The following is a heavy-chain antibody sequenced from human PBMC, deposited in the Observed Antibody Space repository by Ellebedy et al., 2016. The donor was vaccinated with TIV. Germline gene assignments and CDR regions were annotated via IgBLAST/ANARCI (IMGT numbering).Heavy chain of an antibody. Sequence: ASVKVSCXASGYRLTNYLISWVRQTPGQGLEWMGWISAYNGNTNYAQKLQGRVTMTTDTSTSTAYMELRSLRSDDTAVYYCCQMAMVRGGAFDIWGQGTMVTVSS. CDR1: GYRLTNYL. V-gene: IGHV1-18*01. CDR2: ISAYNGNT. J-gene: IGHJ3*02. CDR3: CQMAMVRGGAFDI. D-gene: IGHD3-10*01.